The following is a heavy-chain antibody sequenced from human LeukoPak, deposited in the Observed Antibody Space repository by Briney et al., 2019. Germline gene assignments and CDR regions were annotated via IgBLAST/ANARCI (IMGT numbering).Heavy chain of an antibody. J-gene: IGHJ3*02. D-gene: IGHD3-16*01. V-gene: IGHV3-30-3*01. Sequence: PGGSLRLSCAASGFTFSSYAMHWVRQAPGKGLEWVAVISYDGSNKYYADSVKGRFTISRDNSKNTLYLQMNGLRAEDTAVYYCASLYQGAFDIWGQGTMVTVSS. CDR2: ISYDGSNK. CDR1: GFTFSSYA. CDR3: ASLYQGAFDI.